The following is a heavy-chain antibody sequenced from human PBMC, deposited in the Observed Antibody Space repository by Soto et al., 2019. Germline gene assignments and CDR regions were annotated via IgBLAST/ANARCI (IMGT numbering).Heavy chain of an antibody. Sequence: EVQLLESGGTLVQPGGSLRLSCAASGFTFSSYTMNWVRQAPGKGLEWVSRLTRSGDTTYYADSIKGRSTISRDNSKNTLYLEMNSLRAEDTAIYYCAKGLDRASLDYWGQGILVTVSS. D-gene: IGHD1-1*01. CDR2: LTRSGDTT. CDR3: AKGLDRASLDY. V-gene: IGHV3-23*01. J-gene: IGHJ4*02. CDR1: GFTFSSYT.